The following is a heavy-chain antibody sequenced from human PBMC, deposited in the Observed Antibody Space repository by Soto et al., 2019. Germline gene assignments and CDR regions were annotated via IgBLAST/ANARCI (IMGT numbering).Heavy chain of an antibody. V-gene: IGHV4-34*01. Sequence: SETLSLTCAVYGGSFSGYYWSWIRQPPGKGLEWIGEINHSGSTNYNPSLKSRVTISVDTSKNQFSLKLSSVTAADTAVYYCARAPRRYCSGGSCYGSYWGQGTLVTVS. CDR3: ARAPRRYCSGGSCYGSY. CDR2: INHSGST. D-gene: IGHD2-15*01. CDR1: GGSFSGYY. J-gene: IGHJ4*02.